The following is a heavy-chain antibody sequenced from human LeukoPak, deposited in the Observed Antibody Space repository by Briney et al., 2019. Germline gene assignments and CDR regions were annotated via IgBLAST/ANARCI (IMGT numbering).Heavy chain of an antibody. V-gene: IGHV1-2*02. CDR2: INPKSGGT. Sequence: ASVKVSCKASGYTFTDYDMHWVRQAPGQGLEWMGWINPKSGGTNYAQKFQGRVTMTRDTSISTAYMELSNLRSDDTAVYFCARGRGAGDGCCFDPWGQGTLVTVSS. D-gene: IGHD2-21*01. J-gene: IGHJ5*02. CDR1: GYTFTDYD. CDR3: ARGRGAGDGCCFDP.